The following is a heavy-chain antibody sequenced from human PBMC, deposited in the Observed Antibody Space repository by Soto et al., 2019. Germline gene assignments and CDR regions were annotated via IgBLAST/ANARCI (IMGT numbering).Heavy chain of an antibody. CDR1: GFTFSVYA. Sequence: GGSLRLSCAAFGFTFSVYAMHWVRQAPGKGMEWVSAISGSGGSTYYADSVKGRFTISRDNSKNTLYVQMNSLRAEDTAVYYCVGVRGVNPGWSIDWGQGTLVTSPQ. CDR3: VGVRGVNPGWSID. D-gene: IGHD3-10*01. V-gene: IGHV3-23*01. J-gene: IGHJ4*02. CDR2: ISGSGGST.